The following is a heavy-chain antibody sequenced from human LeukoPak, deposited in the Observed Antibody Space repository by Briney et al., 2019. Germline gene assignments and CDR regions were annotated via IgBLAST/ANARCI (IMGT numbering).Heavy chain of an antibody. V-gene: IGHV1-18*01. CDR2: ISAYKGNT. CDR1: GYTFTSYG. J-gene: IGHJ6*03. D-gene: IGHD2-2*01. CDR3: AREGYCSSTSCRYMDV. Sequence: AASVKVSCKASGYTFTSYGISWVRQAPGQGLEWMGWISAYKGNTNYAQKLQGRVTMTTDTSTSTAYMELRSLRSDDTAVYYCAREGYCSSTSCRYMDVWGKGTTVTVSS.